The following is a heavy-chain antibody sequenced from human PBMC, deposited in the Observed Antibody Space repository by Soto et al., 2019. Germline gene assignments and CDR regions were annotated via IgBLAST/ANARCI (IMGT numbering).Heavy chain of an antibody. Sequence: QVQLVESGGGVVQPGRSLRLSCAASGFTFSSYGMHWVRQAPGKGLEWVAVISYDGSNKYYADSVKGRFTISRDNSKNTLYLQMNSLRAEDTAVYYCAKDGDGGFGESPTLWYWGQGTLVTVSS. CDR2: ISYDGSNK. J-gene: IGHJ4*02. D-gene: IGHD3-10*01. V-gene: IGHV3-30*18. CDR3: AKDGDGGFGESPTLWY. CDR1: GFTFSSYG.